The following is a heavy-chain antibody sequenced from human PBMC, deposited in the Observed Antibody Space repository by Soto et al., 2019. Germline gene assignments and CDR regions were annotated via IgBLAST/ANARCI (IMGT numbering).Heavy chain of an antibody. D-gene: IGHD6-13*01. J-gene: IGHJ6*02. CDR3: ARERDYSISRLPGDYYYYVMDV. CDR2: IWYDVSNK. CDR1: VFTFSSYG. Sequence: QVQLVESGGGVVQPGRYLRLSCAASVFTFSSYGMHWVRLAPGKGLEWAAVIWYDVSNKYYADSVKGRFIISRDNSKNTLYLQMNSLRAEDTAVYYCARERDYSISRLPGDYYYYVMDVWGQGTTVTVSS. V-gene: IGHV3-33*01.